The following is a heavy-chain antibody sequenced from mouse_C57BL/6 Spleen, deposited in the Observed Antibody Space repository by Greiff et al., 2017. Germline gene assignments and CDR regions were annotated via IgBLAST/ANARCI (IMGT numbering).Heavy chain of an antibody. CDR3: ARGGYAAY. CDR2: INPSTGGT. CDR1: GYSFTGYY. V-gene: IGHV1-42*01. J-gene: IGHJ3*01. Sequence: EVQVVESGPELVKPGASVKISCKASGYSFTGYYMNWVKQSPEKSLEWIGEINPSTGGTTYNQKCKAKATLTVDKSSSTAYMQLKSLTSEDSAVYYCARGGYAAYWGQGTLVTVSA. D-gene: IGHD2-10*02.